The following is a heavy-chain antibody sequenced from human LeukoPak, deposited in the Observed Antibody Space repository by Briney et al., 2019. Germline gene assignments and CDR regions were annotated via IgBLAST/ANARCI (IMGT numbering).Heavy chain of an antibody. CDR2: INHSGST. J-gene: IGHJ4*02. Sequence: SETLSLTYAVYGGSFSGYYWSWIRQPPGKGLEWIGEINHSGSTNYNPSLKSRVTISVDTSKNQFSLKLSSVTAADTAVYYCARVGNDPYYFDYWGQGTLVTVSS. D-gene: IGHD1-1*01. CDR1: GGSFSGYY. CDR3: ARVGNDPYYFDY. V-gene: IGHV4-34*01.